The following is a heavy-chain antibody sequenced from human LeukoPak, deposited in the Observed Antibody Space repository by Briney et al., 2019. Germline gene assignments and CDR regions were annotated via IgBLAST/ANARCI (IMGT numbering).Heavy chain of an antibody. CDR1: GGSVSSGSYY. CDR2: IYYSGST. CDR3: ARDLESVHYDILTGYQTYYYYGMDV. J-gene: IGHJ6*04. D-gene: IGHD3-9*01. Sequence: SETLSLTCTVSGGSVSSGSYYWSWIRQPPGKGLEWIGYIYYSGSTNYNPSLKSRVTISVDTSKNQFSLKLSSVTAADTAVYYCARDLESVHYDILTGYQTYYYYGMDVWGKGTTVTVSS. V-gene: IGHV4-61*01.